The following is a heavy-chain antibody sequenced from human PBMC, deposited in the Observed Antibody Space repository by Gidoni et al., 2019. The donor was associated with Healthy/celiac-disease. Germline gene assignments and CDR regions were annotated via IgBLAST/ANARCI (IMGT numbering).Heavy chain of an antibody. CDR3: ARGYCTNGVCFGARYYFDY. Sequence: QVQLQQWGAGLLKPSETLSLTCAVYGGSLRGYYWSWIRQPPGKGLERIGEINASGSTTSTPSRKRRVTISVDTSKNQFSLKLSSVTAADTAVYYCARGYCTNGVCFGARYYFDYWGQGTLVTVSS. V-gene: IGHV4-34*01. D-gene: IGHD2-8*01. J-gene: IGHJ4*02. CDR2: INASGST. CDR1: GGSLRGYY.